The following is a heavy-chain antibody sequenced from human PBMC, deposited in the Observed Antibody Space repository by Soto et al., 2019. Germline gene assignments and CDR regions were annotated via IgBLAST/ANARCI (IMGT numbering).Heavy chain of an antibody. V-gene: IGHV1-69*02. CDR1: GGTFSSYT. D-gene: IGHD3-9*01. CDR2: IIPILGIA. CDR3: ARGDILTGYLGVY. J-gene: IGHJ4*02. Sequence: QVQLVQSGAEVKKPGSSVKVSCKASGGTFSSYTISWVRQAPGQGLEWMGRIIPILGIANYAQKFQGRVTITADKSTSTAYMELSSLGSEDTAVYYCARGDILTGYLGVYWGQGTLVTVSS.